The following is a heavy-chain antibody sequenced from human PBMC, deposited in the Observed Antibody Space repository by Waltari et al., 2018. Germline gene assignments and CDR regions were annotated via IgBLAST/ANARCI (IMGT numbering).Heavy chain of an antibody. CDR1: GGSISSSSYY. Sequence: QLQLQESGPGLVKPSETLSLTCTVSGGSISSSSYYWGWIRQPPGKGLEWIGRSYYRGSTDYNPSLKSRVTISVDTSKNQFSLKLSSVTAADTAVYYCARRDYYDPNWFDPWGQGTLVTVSS. CDR3: ARRDYYDPNWFDP. J-gene: IGHJ5*02. CDR2: SYYRGST. V-gene: IGHV4-39*01. D-gene: IGHD3-22*01.